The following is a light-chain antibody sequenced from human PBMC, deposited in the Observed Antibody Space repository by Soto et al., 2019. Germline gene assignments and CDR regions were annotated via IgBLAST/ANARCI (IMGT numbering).Light chain of an antibody. V-gene: IGKV1-39*01. Sequence: DVQMTQSPSSLSASVGDRVTITCRTSQTISNFLNWYQQTPGKAPKLLIYAASSLQSGVPSRFSGTVSGTDFTLTITSLQPEDSATYYCQQSYSVPLTFGGGTKVQIK. CDR1: QTISNF. CDR3: QQSYSVPLT. J-gene: IGKJ4*01. CDR2: AAS.